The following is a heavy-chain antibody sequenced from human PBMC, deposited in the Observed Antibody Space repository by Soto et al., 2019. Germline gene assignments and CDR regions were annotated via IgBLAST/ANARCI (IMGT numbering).Heavy chain of an antibody. CDR1: GFTVSSNY. D-gene: IGHD3-22*01. CDR3: ARDRVESGYPEYFQH. Sequence: EVQLVESGGGLIQPGGSLRLSCAASGFTVSSNYMSWVRQAPGKGLEWVSVIYSGGSTYYADSVKGRCTISRDNSKNTLYFQMTSLRAEDTAVYYCARDRVESGYPEYFQHWGQGTLVTVSS. V-gene: IGHV3-53*01. CDR2: IYSGGST. J-gene: IGHJ1*01.